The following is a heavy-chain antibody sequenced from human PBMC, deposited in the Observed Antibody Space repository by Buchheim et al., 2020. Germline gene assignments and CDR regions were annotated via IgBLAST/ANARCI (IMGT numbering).Heavy chain of an antibody. V-gene: IGHV3-15*07. CDR1: GFILSNAW. J-gene: IGHJ5*02. Sequence: EVQLVESGGGLVKPGGSLGLSCAASGFILSNAWMHWVRQAPGKGLEWVGRIKRNTNGGTTDYAAPVKGRFTISRDDSKNTLYLQMNSLKTEDTAVYYCMTDDAPGGSWGQGTL. CDR3: MTDDAPGGS. D-gene: IGHD2-8*02. CDR2: IKRNTNGGTT.